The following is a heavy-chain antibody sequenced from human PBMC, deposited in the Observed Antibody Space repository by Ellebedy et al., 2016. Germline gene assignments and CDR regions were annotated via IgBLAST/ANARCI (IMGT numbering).Heavy chain of an antibody. CDR2: VFHTGTT. V-gene: IGHV4-59*02. CDR3: AKWNGGWYAFDV. D-gene: IGHD6-19*01. J-gene: IGHJ3*01. CDR1: GGSVSSDY. Sequence: SETLSLTCNVSGGSVSSDYWNWIRRPPGKGLEWIGYVFHTGTTNYNPSLKSRVTMSVDTSKSQFSLRLTSVTAADTAVYYCAKWNGGWYAFDVWGQGTIVTVSS.